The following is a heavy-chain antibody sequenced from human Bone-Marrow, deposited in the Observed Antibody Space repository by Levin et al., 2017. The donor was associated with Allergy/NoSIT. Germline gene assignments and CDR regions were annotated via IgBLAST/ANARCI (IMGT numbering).Heavy chain of an antibody. CDR1: GGSFSGYY. Sequence: SETLSLTCGVSGGSFSGYYWNWIRQAPGKGLEWIGDVNGGGTTTYNPSLQSRVTISLDTSKNEFSLNAMSVTAADTDVYYCARGGYSTIFYYEYMDVWGEGSTVTVSS. CDR2: VNGGGTT. V-gene: IGHV4-34*01. J-gene: IGHJ6*03. D-gene: IGHD5-18*01. CDR3: ARGGYSTIFYYEYMDV.